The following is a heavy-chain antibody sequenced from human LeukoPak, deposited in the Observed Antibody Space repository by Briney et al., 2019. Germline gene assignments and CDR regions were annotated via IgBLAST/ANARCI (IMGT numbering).Heavy chain of an antibody. V-gene: IGHV3-23*01. Sequence: PGGSLRLSCAASGFTFSSYAMSWVRQAPGKGLEWVSALSGSGGSTYYADSVRGRFTISRDNSKNTLYLQMNSLRAEDTAVYYCAKSSYYDFWSGYSQPFYFDYWGQGTLVTVSS. J-gene: IGHJ4*02. CDR3: AKSSYYDFWSGYSQPFYFDY. CDR1: GFTFSSYA. D-gene: IGHD3-3*01. CDR2: LSGSGGST.